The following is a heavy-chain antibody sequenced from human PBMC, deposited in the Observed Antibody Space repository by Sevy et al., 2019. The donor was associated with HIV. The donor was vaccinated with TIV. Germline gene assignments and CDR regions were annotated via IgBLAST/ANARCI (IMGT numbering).Heavy chain of an antibody. J-gene: IGHJ4*02. V-gene: IGHV4-59*01. CDR3: ARDPIAVAPYFDN. D-gene: IGHD6-19*01. Sequence: SETLSLTCSVSGGSISSYYCSWIRQSPGKGLEWIGYVYYSGNTNYNPSLKSRVTISIDTSKNQFSLKLRSVTAADTAVYYCARDPIAVAPYFDNWGQGTLVNVSS. CDR2: VYYSGNT. CDR1: GGSISSYY.